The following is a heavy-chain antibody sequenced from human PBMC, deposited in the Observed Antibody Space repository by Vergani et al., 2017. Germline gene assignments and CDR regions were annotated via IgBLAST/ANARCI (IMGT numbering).Heavy chain of an antibody. Sequence: EVQLVDSGGVVVQPGGSLRLSCAASGFTFDASAMPCVRHAPREGLEWVSLVSWDGGSIYYADTVKGRFTVYRDNSKHSLYLQMNSLRAEDTAVYYCAGGQGGCSSTSCVGSTGNFDYWGQGTLVTVSS. CDR1: GFTFDASA. D-gene: IGHD2-2*01. CDR3: AGGQGGCSSTSCVGSTGNFDY. V-gene: IGHV3-43D*03. CDR2: VSWDGGSI. J-gene: IGHJ4*02.